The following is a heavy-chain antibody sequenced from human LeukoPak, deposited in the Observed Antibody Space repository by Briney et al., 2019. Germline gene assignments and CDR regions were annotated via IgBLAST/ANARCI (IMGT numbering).Heavy chain of an antibody. CDR2: IYHSGST. CDR3: ASIVSTMFDP. CDR1: GYSISSGYY. J-gene: IGHJ5*02. D-gene: IGHD3-16*02. Sequence: SETLSLTCTISGYSISSGYYWGWIRQPPGKGLEWIGSIYHSGSTYYNPSLKSRVTISVDTSKNQFSLKLSSVTAADTAVYYCASIVSTMFDPWGQGTLVTVSS. V-gene: IGHV4-38-2*02.